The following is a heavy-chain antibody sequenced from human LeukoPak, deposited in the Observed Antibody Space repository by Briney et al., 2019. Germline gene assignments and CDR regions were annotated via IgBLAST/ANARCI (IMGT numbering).Heavy chain of an antibody. CDR3: ARGDGYNFPGY. V-gene: IGHV3-21*01. CDR2: TSSSSSYI. CDR1: GFTFSSYS. Sequence: PGGSLRLSCAASGFTFSSYSMNWVRQAPGKGLEWVSSTSSSSSYIYYADSVKGRFTISRDNAKNSLYLQMNSLRAEDTAVYYCARGDGYNFPGYWGQGTLVTVSS. J-gene: IGHJ4*02. D-gene: IGHD5-24*01.